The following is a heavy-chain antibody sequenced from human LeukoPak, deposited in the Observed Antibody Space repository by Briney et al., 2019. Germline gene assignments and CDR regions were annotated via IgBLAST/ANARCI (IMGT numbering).Heavy chain of an antibody. CDR2: IILILDIA. D-gene: IGHD1-14*01. CDR3: AREPEGLTTESH. CDR1: GGTLHNYI. V-gene: IGHV1-69*04. Sequence: ASVKVSCKTSGGTLHNYIISWVRQAPGQGLEXXXTIILILDIANYAQKFQGRVAITADTSTSTAYMELSDLRSEDTAVYFCAREPEGLTTESHWGQGTLVTVSS. J-gene: IGHJ4*02.